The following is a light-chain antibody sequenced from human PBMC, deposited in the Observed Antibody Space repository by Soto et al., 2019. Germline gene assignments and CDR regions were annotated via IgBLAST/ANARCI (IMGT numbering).Light chain of an antibody. CDR3: RSYPSTTPYV. Sequence: QSVLTQAASVSGAAGQSITISCTGTSNDIGTYNYVSWYQHHPDKAPKLMIYDVSHRPSGVSNRFSGSKSGNTASLTISGLQAEEEADYYCRSYPSTTPYVFGTGSKVPVL. CDR1: SNDIGTYNY. V-gene: IGLV2-14*03. J-gene: IGLJ1*01. CDR2: DVS.